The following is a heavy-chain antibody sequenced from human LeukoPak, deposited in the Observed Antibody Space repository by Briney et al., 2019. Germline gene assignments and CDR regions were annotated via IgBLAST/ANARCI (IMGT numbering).Heavy chain of an antibody. CDR3: ARDMALMVRGVSDY. J-gene: IGHJ4*02. CDR2: INPSGGST. V-gene: IGHV1-46*01. D-gene: IGHD3-10*01. Sequence: ASVKVSCKASGYTFTSYYMHWVRQAPGQGLEWMGIINPSGGSTSYAQKFQGRVTMTRDMSTSTVYMELSRLRSDDTAVYYCARDMALMVRGVSDYWGQGTLVTVSS. CDR1: GYTFTSYY.